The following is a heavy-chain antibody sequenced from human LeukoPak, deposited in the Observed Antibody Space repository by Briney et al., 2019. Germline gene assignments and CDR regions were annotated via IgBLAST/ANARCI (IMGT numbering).Heavy chain of an antibody. CDR3: ARGGRAYYYGSGSPTGYYMDV. J-gene: IGHJ6*03. CDR2: IIPILGIA. CDR1: GGTFSSYA. Sequence: SVKVSCKASGGTFSSYAISWVRQAPGQGLEWMGRIIPILGIANYAQKFQGRVTITADKSTSTAYMELSSLRSEDTAVYYCARGGRAYYYGSGSPTGYYMDVWGKGTTVTVSS. D-gene: IGHD3-10*01. V-gene: IGHV1-69*04.